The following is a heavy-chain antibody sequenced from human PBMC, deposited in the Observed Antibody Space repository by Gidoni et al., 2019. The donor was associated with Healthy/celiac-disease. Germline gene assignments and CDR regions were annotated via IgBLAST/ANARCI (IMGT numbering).Heavy chain of an antibody. CDR3: ARHPGYSSSWPDY. D-gene: IGHD6-13*01. CDR1: GGSLSSSSYY. CDR2: IYYSGST. Sequence: QLQLQESGPGLVKPSETLSLTCTVSGGSLSSSSYYWGWLRQPPGKGLEWIGSIYYSGSTYYNPSLKSRVTISVDTSKNQFSLKLSSVTAADTAVYYCARHPGYSSSWPDYWGQGTLVTVSS. V-gene: IGHV4-39*01. J-gene: IGHJ4*02.